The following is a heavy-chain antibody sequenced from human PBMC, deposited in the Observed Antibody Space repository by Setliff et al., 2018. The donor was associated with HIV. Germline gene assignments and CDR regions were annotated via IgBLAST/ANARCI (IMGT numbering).Heavy chain of an antibody. J-gene: IGHJ4*02. V-gene: IGHV4-38-2*01. CDR3: ARVGYYDSSFDY. CDR1: GYSISSGYY. CDR2: IYHSGSS. Sequence: SETLSLTCAVSGYSISSGYYWGWIRQPPGKGLEWIGAIYHSGSSYYSPSLKSRVTLFLDTSKNQFSLKLNSVTAADTAVYYCARVGYYDSSFDYWGQGTLVTVSS. D-gene: IGHD3-22*01.